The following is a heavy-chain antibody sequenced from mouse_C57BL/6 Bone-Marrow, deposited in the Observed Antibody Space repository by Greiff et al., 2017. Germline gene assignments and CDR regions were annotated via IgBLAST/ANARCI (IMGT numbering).Heavy chain of an antibody. CDR1: GYAFSSSW. CDR3: ARYSSGYFAY. D-gene: IGHD3-2*02. J-gene: IGHJ3*01. V-gene: IGHV1-82*01. Sequence: VQLQQSGPELVKPGASVKISCKASGYAFSSSWMNWVKQRPGKGLEWIGRIYPGDGDTNYNGKFKGKATLTADKSSSTAYMQLSSLTSEDSAVYFCARYSSGYFAYWGQGTLVTVSA. CDR2: IYPGDGDT.